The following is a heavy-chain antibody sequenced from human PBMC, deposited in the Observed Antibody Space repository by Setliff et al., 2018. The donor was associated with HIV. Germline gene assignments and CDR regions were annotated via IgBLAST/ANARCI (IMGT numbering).Heavy chain of an antibody. Sequence: LRLSCTSSGFNFENYAMNWVRQAPGKALEWIAFIRSNTYGGTTEYAASVKGRFTISRDDSKSIAYLQMDSLKAEDTAVYYCTANYEHYWGQGTLVTVSS. CDR1: GFNFENYA. CDR3: TANYEHY. J-gene: IGHJ4*02. V-gene: IGHV3-49*02. CDR2: IRSNTYGGTT. D-gene: IGHD4-4*01.